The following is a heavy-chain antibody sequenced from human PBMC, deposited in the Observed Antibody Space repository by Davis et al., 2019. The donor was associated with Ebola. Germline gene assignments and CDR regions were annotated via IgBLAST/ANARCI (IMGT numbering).Heavy chain of an antibody. V-gene: IGHV3-23*01. D-gene: IGHD6-6*01. J-gene: IGHJ5*02. Sequence: GGSLRLSCAASGFTFSSYAMSWVRQAPGKGLEWVSAISGSGGSTYYADSVKGRFTISSDNSKTTLYLQMNSLRAEDTAVYYCAKSWIAARPVWFDPWGQGTLVTVSS. CDR3: AKSWIAARPVWFDP. CDR1: GFTFSSYA. CDR2: ISGSGGST.